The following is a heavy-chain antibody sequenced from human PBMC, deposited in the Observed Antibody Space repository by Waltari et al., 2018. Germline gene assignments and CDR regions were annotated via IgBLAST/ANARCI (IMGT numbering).Heavy chain of an antibody. V-gene: IGHV1-2*04. D-gene: IGHD5-12*01. Sequence: QVQLVQSGAAVKNLGASVRVSCNASGSSFSAHHMHWVRQAPGQGLEWVGWISPNNGDTNYAQRFQGWVTMTSDSSISTAYMELNRLRSDDTAVYYCARGGYSYGYGMDVWGQGTTVIVSS. CDR1: GSSFSAHH. CDR2: ISPNNGDT. CDR3: ARGGYSYGYGMDV. J-gene: IGHJ6*02.